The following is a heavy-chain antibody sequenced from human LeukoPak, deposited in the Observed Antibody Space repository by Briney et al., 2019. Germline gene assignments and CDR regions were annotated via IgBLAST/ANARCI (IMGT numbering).Heavy chain of an antibody. CDR1: GYTLTELS. D-gene: IGHD6-13*01. CDR2: FDPEDGET. V-gene: IGHV1-24*01. Sequence: GASVKVSCKVSGYTLTELSMHWVRQAPGKGLEWMGGFDPEDGETIYAQKFQGRVTMTEDTSTDTAYMELSSLRSEDTAVYYCATVYTAAGTGFWFDPWGQGTLVTVSS. CDR3: ATVYTAAGTGFWFDP. J-gene: IGHJ5*02.